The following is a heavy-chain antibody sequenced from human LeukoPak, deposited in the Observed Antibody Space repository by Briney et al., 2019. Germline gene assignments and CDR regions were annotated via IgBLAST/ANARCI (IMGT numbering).Heavy chain of an antibody. Sequence: SETLSLTCTVSGGSVSSGSFDWSWIRQPPGKGLEWIGYIYYTGSTNYNPSLKSRVTISVDTSKNQFSLKLSSVTAADTAVYYCARVGGLYYYYYGMDVWGQGTTVTVSS. V-gene: IGHV4-61*01. CDR3: ARVGGLYYYYYGMDV. CDR2: IYYTGST. CDR1: GGSVSSGSFD. D-gene: IGHD1-26*01. J-gene: IGHJ6*02.